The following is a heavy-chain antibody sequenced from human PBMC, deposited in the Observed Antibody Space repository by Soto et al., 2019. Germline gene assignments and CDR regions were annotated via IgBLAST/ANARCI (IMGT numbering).Heavy chain of an antibody. CDR2: LYYSGNT. Sequence: QLQLLESGPGLVRPSETLSLTCTVSGDSISSSHYYWDWIRQPPGKGLEWIGGLYYSGNTYFNPSLKRRVTISVDTSKNQFSLNLSSVTAADTAVYYCAVRPGGRDDPFYFWGQGTMATVSS. D-gene: IGHD1-26*01. CDR3: AVRPGGRDDPFYF. J-gene: IGHJ3*01. CDR1: GDSISSSHYY. V-gene: IGHV4-39*01.